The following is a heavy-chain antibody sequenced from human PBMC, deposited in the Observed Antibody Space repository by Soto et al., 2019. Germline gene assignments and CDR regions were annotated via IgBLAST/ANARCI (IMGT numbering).Heavy chain of an antibody. CDR3: ARVDSSGYQPFDY. D-gene: IGHD3-22*01. J-gene: IGHJ4*02. CDR1: GCSISSGDYY. Sequence: SETLSLTCTVSGCSISSGDYYWSWIRQPPGKGLEWIGYIHYSGSTYHNPSLKSRVTISVDTSKNQFSLKLTSVTAADTAVYYCARVDSSGYQPFDYWGQGTLVTVSS. CDR2: IHYSGST. V-gene: IGHV4-30-4*01.